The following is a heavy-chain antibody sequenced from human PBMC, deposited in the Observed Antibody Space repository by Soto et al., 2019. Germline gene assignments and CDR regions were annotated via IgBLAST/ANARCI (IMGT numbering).Heavy chain of an antibody. D-gene: IGHD3-10*01. CDR2: IIPIFGTA. CDR1: GGTFSSYA. Sequence: ASVKVSCKASGGTFSSYAISWVRQAPGQGLEWMGGIIPIFGTANYAQKFQGRVTITADESTSTAYMELSSLRSEDTAVYYCAAGAGYGSGSYDFDYWGQGTLVTVS. CDR3: AAGAGYGSGSYDFDY. V-gene: IGHV1-69*13. J-gene: IGHJ4*02.